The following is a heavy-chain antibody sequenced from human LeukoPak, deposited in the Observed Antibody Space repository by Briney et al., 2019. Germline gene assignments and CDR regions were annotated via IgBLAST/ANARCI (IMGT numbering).Heavy chain of an antibody. J-gene: IGHJ3*02. CDR1: GGSISSYY. CDR2: IAYSGST. CDR3: ARDNGGNSITFGI. D-gene: IGHD4-23*01. V-gene: IGHV4-59*01. Sequence: SETLSLTCTVSGGSISSYYWSWIRQPPGKGLEWIGHIAYSGSTIYNPSLKSRVTITLDTSKNLFSLKPTSVTAADTAVYYCARDNGGNSITFGIWGQGTMVTVSS.